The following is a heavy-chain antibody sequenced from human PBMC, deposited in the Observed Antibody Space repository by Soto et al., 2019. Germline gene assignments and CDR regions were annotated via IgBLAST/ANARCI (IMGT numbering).Heavy chain of an antibody. CDR3: ARGSSRQLLFVGYPGAFDI. D-gene: IGHD6-6*01. CDR1: GYTFTSYG. Sequence: ASVKVSCKASGYTFTSYGISWVRQAPGQGLEWMGWISAYNGNTNYAQKLQGRVTMTTDTSTSTAYMELRSLRSDDTAVYYCARGSSRQLLFVGYPGAFDIWGQGTMVTVSS. J-gene: IGHJ3*02. CDR2: ISAYNGNT. V-gene: IGHV1-18*01.